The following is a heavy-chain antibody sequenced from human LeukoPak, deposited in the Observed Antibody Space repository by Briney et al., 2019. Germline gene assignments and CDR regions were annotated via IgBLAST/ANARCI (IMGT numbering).Heavy chain of an antibody. CDR3: ARASGADEMYNWFDP. CDR2: IYHSGSS. Sequence: SETLSLTCAVSGVSISSGGYYWSWIRQPPGKGLEWIGYIYHSGSSYFNPSLKSRVTLSVDRSKNRFSLKLTSVTAADTAVYYCARASGADEMYNWFDPWGQGTLVIVSS. D-gene: IGHD2-8*02. J-gene: IGHJ5*02. V-gene: IGHV4-30-2*01. CDR1: GVSISSGGYY.